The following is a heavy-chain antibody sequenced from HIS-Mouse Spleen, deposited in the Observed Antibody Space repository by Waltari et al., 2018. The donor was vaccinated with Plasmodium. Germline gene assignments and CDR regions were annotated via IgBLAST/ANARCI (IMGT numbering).Heavy chain of an antibody. D-gene: IGHD6-13*01. CDR1: GFTFSSCW. CDR3: ASSWYWYFDL. J-gene: IGHJ2*01. CDR2: IKQDGSEK. V-gene: IGHV3-7*01. Sequence: EVQLVESGGGLVQPGVSLRLSCAASGFTFSSCWMSWVRQAPGKGLEWVANIKQDGSEKYYVDSVKGRFTISRDNAKNSLYLQMNSLRAEDTAVYYCASSWYWYFDLWGRGTLVTVSS.